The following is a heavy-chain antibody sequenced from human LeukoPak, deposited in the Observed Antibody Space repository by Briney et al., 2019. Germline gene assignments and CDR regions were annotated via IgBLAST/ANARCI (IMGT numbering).Heavy chain of an antibody. CDR3: AGAVDYVWGSYRYNFDY. CDR1: GGTFSSYA. D-gene: IGHD3-16*02. V-gene: IGHV1-69*04. J-gene: IGHJ4*02. Sequence: SVKVSCKASGGTFSSYAISWVRQAPGQGLEWMGRIIPILGIANYAQKFQGRVTITADKSTSTAYMELSSLRSEDTAVYYCAGAVDYVWGSYRYNFDYWGQGTLVTVSS. CDR2: IIPILGIA.